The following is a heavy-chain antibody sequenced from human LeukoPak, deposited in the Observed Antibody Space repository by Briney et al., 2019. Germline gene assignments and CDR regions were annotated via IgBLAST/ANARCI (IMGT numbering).Heavy chain of an antibody. CDR3: ARGGRYCSSTSCRKRNWFDP. J-gene: IGHJ5*02. V-gene: IGHV4-34*01. CDR2: INHSGST. Sequence: SETLSLTCAVYGGSFSGYYWSWIRQPPGKGLEWIGEINHSGSTYYNPSLKSRVTISVDRSKNQFSLKLSSVTAADTAVYYCARGGRYCSSTSCRKRNWFDPWGQGTLVTVSS. CDR1: GGSFSGYY. D-gene: IGHD2-2*01.